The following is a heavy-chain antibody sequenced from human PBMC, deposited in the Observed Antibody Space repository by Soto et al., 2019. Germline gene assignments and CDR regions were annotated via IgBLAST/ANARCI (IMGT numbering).Heavy chain of an antibody. CDR3: ARGGGVGVAGSAAFEM. CDR2: INPATGAA. J-gene: IGHJ3*02. V-gene: IGHV1-2*02. D-gene: IGHD3-3*01. CDR1: GYPVTAYY. Sequence: QLHLVQSGAVVKKPGASVTVSCSASGYPVTAYYMHWVRQAPGRGLEWMGGINPATGAAKYTQTFRGRVTLTREPSTRTVFMELSGLTSEDTAVFYGARGGGVGVAGSAAFEMWGQGTLVTVSS.